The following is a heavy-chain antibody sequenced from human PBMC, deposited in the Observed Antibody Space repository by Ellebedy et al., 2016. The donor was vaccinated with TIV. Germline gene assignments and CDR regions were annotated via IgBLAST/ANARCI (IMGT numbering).Heavy chain of an antibody. Sequence: SETLSLXCSVSGGSISTYYWSWIRQPPGKGLEWIGYIHYSGSTNYNPSPKSRVTISVDTSKNQFSLNLRSVTAADTSVFYCARLSGWGSGWYSDYWGQGTLVTVSS. D-gene: IGHD6-19*01. J-gene: IGHJ4*02. CDR3: ARLSGWGSGWYSDY. CDR1: GGSISTYY. CDR2: IHYSGST. V-gene: IGHV4-59*08.